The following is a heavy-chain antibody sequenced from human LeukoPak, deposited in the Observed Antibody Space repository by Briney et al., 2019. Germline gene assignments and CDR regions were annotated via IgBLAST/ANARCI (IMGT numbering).Heavy chain of an antibody. CDR3: ARVVGSGYDFDY. J-gene: IGHJ4*02. D-gene: IGHD5-12*01. V-gene: IGHV3-48*03. Sequence: PGGSLRLSCAASGFTFSSYEMNWVRQAPGKGLEWVSYISSSGSTKYYADSVKGRFTISRDNAKNSLYLQMNSLRAEDTAVYYCARVVGSGYDFDYWGQGTLVTVSS. CDR2: ISSSGSTK. CDR1: GFTFSSYE.